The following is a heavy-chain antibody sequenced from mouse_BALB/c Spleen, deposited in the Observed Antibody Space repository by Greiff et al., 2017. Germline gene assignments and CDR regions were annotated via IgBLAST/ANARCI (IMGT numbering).Heavy chain of an antibody. CDR2: ISSGGSYT. V-gene: IGHV5-6*01. D-gene: IGHD2-14*01. J-gene: IGHJ2*01. CDR3: ARQMGYDSGESYFDY. CDR1: GFTFSSYG. Sequence: EVKLVESGGDLVKPGGSLKLSCAASGFTFSSYGMSWVRQTPDKRLEWVATISSGGSYTYYPDSVKGRFTISRDNAKNTLYLQMSSLKSEDTAMYYCARQMGYDSGESYFDYWGQGTTLTVSS.